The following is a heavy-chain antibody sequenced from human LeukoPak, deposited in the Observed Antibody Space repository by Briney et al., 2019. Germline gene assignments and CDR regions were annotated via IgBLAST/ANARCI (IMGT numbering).Heavy chain of an antibody. CDR1: GFTFSSYT. CDR3: ARGDLYYYDSSGGDY. J-gene: IGHJ4*02. CDR2: ISTSSSYI. V-gene: IGHV3-21*01. Sequence: GGSLRLSCAASGFTFSSYTMNWVRQAPGKGLEWVSSISTSSSYIYYADSVKGRFTISRDNAKNSLYLQMNSLRAEDTAVYYCARGDLYYYDSSGGDYWGQGTLVTVSS. D-gene: IGHD3-22*01.